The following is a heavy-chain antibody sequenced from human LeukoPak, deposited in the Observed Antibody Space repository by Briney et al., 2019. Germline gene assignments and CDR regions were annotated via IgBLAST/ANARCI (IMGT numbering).Heavy chain of an antibody. V-gene: IGHV4-59*08. J-gene: IGHJ5*02. D-gene: IGHD2-15*01. Sequence: PSETLSLTCTVSGGSISSYYWSWIRQPPGKGLEWIGHIYYSGSTNYNPSLKSRVTISVDTSKNQFSLKLSSVTAADTAVYYCARYVRRYCSGGSCYRGVSVRGGNWFDPWGQGTLVTVSS. CDR2: IYYSGST. CDR1: GGSISSYY. CDR3: ARYVRRYCSGGSCYRGVSVRGGNWFDP.